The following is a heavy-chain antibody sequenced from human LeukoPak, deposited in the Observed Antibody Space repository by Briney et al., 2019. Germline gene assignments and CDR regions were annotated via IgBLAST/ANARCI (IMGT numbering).Heavy chain of an antibody. CDR3: ARHIGGGIEDMDV. CDR2: INHSGST. D-gene: IGHD3-16*02. Sequence: PSETLSLTCTVSGDSINDHYWSWIRQPPGKGLEWIGEINHSGSTNYNPSLKSRVTISVDTSKNQFFLKMSSATAADTAVYYCARHIGGGIEDMDVWGKGATVTVSS. V-gene: IGHV4-34*01. CDR1: GDSINDHY. J-gene: IGHJ6*03.